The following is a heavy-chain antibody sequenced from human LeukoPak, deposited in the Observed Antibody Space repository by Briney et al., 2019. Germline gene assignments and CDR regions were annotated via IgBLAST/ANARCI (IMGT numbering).Heavy chain of an antibody. Sequence: PSETLSLTCTVSGYSISSGYYWGWIRQPPGKGLEWIGSIYHSGSTYYNPSLKSRVTISVDTSKNQSSLKLSSVTAADTAVYYCARVYGSGSYYPYYFDYWGQGTLVTVSS. V-gene: IGHV4-38-2*02. J-gene: IGHJ4*02. CDR1: GYSISSGYY. CDR3: ARVYGSGSYYPYYFDY. D-gene: IGHD3-10*01. CDR2: IYHSGST.